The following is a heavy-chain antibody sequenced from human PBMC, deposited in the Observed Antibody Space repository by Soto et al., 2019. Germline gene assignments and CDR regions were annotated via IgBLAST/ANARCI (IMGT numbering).Heavy chain of an antibody. Sequence: QVQLVESGGRVVQPGRSLRLSCAASGFTFSSYAMHWVRQAPGKGLEWVAVISYDGSNKYYADSVKGRFTISRDNSKNTLYLQMNSLRAEDTAVYYCARDIGGDYYYYGMDVWGQGTTVTVSS. V-gene: IGHV3-30-3*01. D-gene: IGHD1-26*01. J-gene: IGHJ6*02. CDR1: GFTFSSYA. CDR3: ARDIGGDYYYYGMDV. CDR2: ISYDGSNK.